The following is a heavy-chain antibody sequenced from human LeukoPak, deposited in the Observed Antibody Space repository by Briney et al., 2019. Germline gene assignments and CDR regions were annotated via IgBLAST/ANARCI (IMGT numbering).Heavy chain of an antibody. Sequence: SETLSLTCAVYGGSFRGYHCSWIRQPPGQGLEWIGELNHRGSTNYNPSLKSRVTISVDTSKNQFPLKLSSVTSADTDEYYCARGSRDGYAYWGQGTLVTVSS. J-gene: IGHJ4*02. V-gene: IGHV4-34*01. CDR1: GGSFRGYH. CDR3: ARGSRDGYAY. CDR2: LNHRGST. D-gene: IGHD5-24*01.